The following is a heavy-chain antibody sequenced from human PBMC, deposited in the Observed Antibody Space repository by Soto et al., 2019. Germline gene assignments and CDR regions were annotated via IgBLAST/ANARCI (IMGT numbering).Heavy chain of an antibody. J-gene: IGHJ4*02. CDR3: ARLIAAAGGDDY. V-gene: IGHV3-74*01. CDR2: INSDGSST. D-gene: IGHD6-13*01. Sequence: PGGSLRLSCAASGFTFSSYWMHWVRQAPGKGLVWVSRINSDGSSTSYADSVKGRFTISRDNAKNTLYLQMNSLRAEDTAVYYCARLIAAAGGDDYWGQGTLVTVSS. CDR1: GFTFSSYW.